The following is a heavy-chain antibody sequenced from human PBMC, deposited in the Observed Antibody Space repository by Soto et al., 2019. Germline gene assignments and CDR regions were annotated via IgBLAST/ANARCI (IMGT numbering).Heavy chain of an antibody. D-gene: IGHD5-12*01. J-gene: IGHJ6*02. CDR3: VRAAGYNRYDYVYYYGMDV. CDR1: GFTFSSYG. V-gene: IGHV3-33*01. Sequence: QVQLVEAGGGVVQPGGSLRLSCAASGFTFSSYGMHWVRQAPGKGLEWVALTWYDGGNKYYADSVKGRFSISRDNSKNMLYLQMNSLRDEDTAVYYCVRAAGYNRYDYVYYYGMDVWGQGTTVTVSS. CDR2: TWYDGGNK.